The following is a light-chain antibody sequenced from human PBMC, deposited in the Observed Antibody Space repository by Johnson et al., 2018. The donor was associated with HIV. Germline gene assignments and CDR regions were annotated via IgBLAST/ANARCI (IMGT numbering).Light chain of an antibody. CDR1: SSNIGNNY. CDR2: DNN. CDR3: GAWDSTLNAYV. Sequence: QSVLTQPPSMSAAPGQKVTISCSASSSNIGNNYVSWYQQLPGTAPKLLIYDNNKRPSGIPDRFSGSKSGTSATLGITALQTGDEGDYFCGAWDSTLNAYVVGTGTKVTVL. V-gene: IGLV1-51*01. J-gene: IGLJ1*01.